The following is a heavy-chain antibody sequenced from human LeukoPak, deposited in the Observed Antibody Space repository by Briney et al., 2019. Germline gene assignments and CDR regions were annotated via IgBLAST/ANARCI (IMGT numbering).Heavy chain of an antibody. V-gene: IGHV3-9*01. Sequence: PGRSLRLSCAASGFTLEDYAVHWVRQAPGKGLEWVSGISGDSGSMGYADSVKGRFTISRDNAKNSIYLQMNSLRAEDTALYYCAKGGGWFYYFDYWGQGTLVTVSS. D-gene: IGHD6-19*01. CDR3: AKGGGWFYYFDY. J-gene: IGHJ4*02. CDR1: GFTLEDYA. CDR2: ISGDSGSM.